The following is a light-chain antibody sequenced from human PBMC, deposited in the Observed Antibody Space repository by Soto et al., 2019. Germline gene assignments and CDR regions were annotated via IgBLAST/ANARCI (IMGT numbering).Light chain of an antibody. Sequence: DIQMTQSPSTLSASVGDRVTITCRASQSISRWLAWYQQKPGKAPNLLIYKASTFQSVVPSRFSGGGSGPEFTLTISRLQPDDCGTYYCQQYNDRWTFGQGTKVEIK. J-gene: IGKJ1*01. V-gene: IGKV1-5*03. CDR2: KAS. CDR3: QQYNDRWT. CDR1: QSISRW.